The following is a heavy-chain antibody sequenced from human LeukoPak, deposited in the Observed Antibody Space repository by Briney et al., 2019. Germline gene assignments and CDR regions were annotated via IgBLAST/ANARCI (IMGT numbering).Heavy chain of an antibody. J-gene: IGHJ3*02. D-gene: IGHD6-6*01. CDR1: GGTFSSYA. CDR2: IIPIFGTA. CDR3: ARSSQGIDAFDI. V-gene: IGHV1-69*13. Sequence: SVKVSCKASGGTFSSYAISWVRQAPGQGREWMGGIIPIFGTANYAQKFQGRVTNTADDSTSTAYMELSGLGSEETAVYYCARSSQGIDAFDIWGQGTMVTVSS.